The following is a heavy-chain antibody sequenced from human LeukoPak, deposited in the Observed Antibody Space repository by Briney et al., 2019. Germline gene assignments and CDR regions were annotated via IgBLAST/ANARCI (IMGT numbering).Heavy chain of an antibody. V-gene: IGHV3-48*01. D-gene: IGHD3-22*01. CDR3: ARGYYYDSSGYYNYFDY. J-gene: IGHJ4*02. CDR1: GFTFSSYS. Sequence: GGSLRLSCAASGFTFSSYSMNWVRQAPGKGLEWVSYISSSSTIYYTDSVKGRFTISRDNAKNSLYLQMNSLRAEDTAVYYCARGYYYDSSGYYNYFDYWGQGTLVTVSS. CDR2: ISSSSTI.